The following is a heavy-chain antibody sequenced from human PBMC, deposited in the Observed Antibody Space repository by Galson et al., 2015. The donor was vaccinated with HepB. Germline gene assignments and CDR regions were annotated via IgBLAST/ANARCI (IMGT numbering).Heavy chain of an antibody. CDR1: GGTFSSYT. V-gene: IGHV1-69*02. CDR3: ARALTSYDSSCYYTAGLDH. J-gene: IGHJ4*02. Sequence: SVKVSCKASGGTFSSYTISWVRQAPGQGLEWMGRIIPILGIANYAQKFQGRVTITADKSTSTAYMELSSLRSEDTAVYYCARALTSYDSSCYYTAGLDHWGQGTLVTVSS. CDR2: IIPILGIA. D-gene: IGHD3-22*01.